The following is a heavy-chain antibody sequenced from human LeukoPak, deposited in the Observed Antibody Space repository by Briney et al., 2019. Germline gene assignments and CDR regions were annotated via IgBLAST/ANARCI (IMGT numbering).Heavy chain of an antibody. D-gene: IGHD4-11*01. J-gene: IGHJ3*02. CDR3: AREGLTTSRNNAFDI. Sequence: ASVKVSCKASGGTFSSYAISWVRQAPGQGLEWMGGIIPIFGTANYAQKFQGRVTITADESTSTAYMELSSLRSEDTAVYYCAREGLTTSRNNAFDIWGQGTMVAVSS. V-gene: IGHV1-69*13. CDR1: GGTFSSYA. CDR2: IIPIFGTA.